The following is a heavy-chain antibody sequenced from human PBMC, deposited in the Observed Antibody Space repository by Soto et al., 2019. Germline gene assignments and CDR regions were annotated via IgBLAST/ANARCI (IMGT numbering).Heavy chain of an antibody. CDR2: IYPGDSDT. D-gene: IGHD5-12*01. Sequence: GESLKISCKGSGYSFTSYWIGWVRQMPGKGLEWMGIIYPGDSDTRYSPSFQGQVTISADKSISTAYLQWSSLKASDTAMCYCAGPRRGYGHGEAKAGGMDVWGQGTSVTVSS. CDR3: AGPRRGYGHGEAKAGGMDV. CDR1: GYSFTSYW. J-gene: IGHJ6*02. V-gene: IGHV5-51*01.